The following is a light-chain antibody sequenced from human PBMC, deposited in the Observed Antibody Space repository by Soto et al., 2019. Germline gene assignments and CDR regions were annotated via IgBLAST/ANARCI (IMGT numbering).Light chain of an antibody. CDR1: QSVSSSY. CDR2: GAS. J-gene: IGKJ4*01. Sequence: EIVLTQSPGTLSLSPGERATISCRASQSVSSSYLSWYQQKPGQAPRLLIYGASSRATGIPDRFSGSGSGTDFTLTISRLDPEDFAVYYCQQYGSSPPVTFGGGTKVEIK. CDR3: QQYGSSPPVT. V-gene: IGKV3-20*01.